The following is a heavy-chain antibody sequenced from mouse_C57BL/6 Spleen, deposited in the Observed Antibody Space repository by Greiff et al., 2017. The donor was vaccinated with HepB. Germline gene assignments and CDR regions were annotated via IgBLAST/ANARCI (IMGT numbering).Heavy chain of an antibody. CDR2: IWSDGST. V-gene: IGHV2-6-1*01. D-gene: IGHD2-4*01. CDR3: ARHGIRDYAMDY. Sequence: VKVVESGPGLVAPSQSLSITCTVSGFSLTSYGVHWVRQPPGKGLEWLVVIWSDGSTTYNSALKSRLSISKDNSKSQVFLKMNSLQTDDTAMYYCARHGIRDYAMDYWGQGTSVTVSS. CDR1: GFSLTSYG. J-gene: IGHJ4*01.